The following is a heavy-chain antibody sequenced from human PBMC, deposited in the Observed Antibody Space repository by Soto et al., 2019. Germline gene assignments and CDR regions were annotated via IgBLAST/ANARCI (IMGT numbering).Heavy chain of an antibody. CDR2: ICYSGST. D-gene: IGHD3-3*01. J-gene: IGHJ6*02. CDR3: ARGGGDYDFWSGYFSPFGDYYYGMDV. CDR1: VGSVSSGSYY. Sequence: SETLSLTCTVSVGSVSSGSYYWSWIRQPPGKGLEWIGYICYSGSTNYNPSLKSRVTISVDTSQNQFSLKLSSVTAADTAGDWCARGGGDYDFWSGYFSPFGDYYYGMDVWGQGTTVTVSS. V-gene: IGHV4-61*01.